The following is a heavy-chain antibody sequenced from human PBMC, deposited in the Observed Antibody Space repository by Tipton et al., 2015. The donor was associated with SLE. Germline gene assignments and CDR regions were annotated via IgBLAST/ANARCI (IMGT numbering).Heavy chain of an antibody. J-gene: IGHJ5*02. CDR2: IYHSGST. CDR1: GYSISSGYY. Sequence: LRLSCAVSGYSISSGYYWGWIRQPPGKGLEWIGSIYHSGSTYYNPSLKSRVTISVDTSKNQFSLKLSSVTAADTAVYYCASRAGAAAASWGQGTLVTVSS. CDR3: ASRAGAAAAS. D-gene: IGHD6-13*01. V-gene: IGHV4-38-2*01.